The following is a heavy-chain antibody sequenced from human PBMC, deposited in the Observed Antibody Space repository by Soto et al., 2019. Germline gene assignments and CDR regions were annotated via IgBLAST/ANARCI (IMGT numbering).Heavy chain of an antibody. CDR3: AKGGQRVDYGGNFDY. V-gene: IGHV3-30*18. D-gene: IGHD4-17*01. CDR2: ISYDGSNK. CDR1: GFTFSSYG. Sequence: QVQLVESGGGVVQPGRSLRLSCAASGFTFSSYGMHWVRQAPGKGLEWVAVISYDGSNKYYADSVKGRFTISRDNSKNTLYLQMNSLRAEDTAVYYCAKGGQRVDYGGNFDYWGQGTLVTVSS. J-gene: IGHJ4*02.